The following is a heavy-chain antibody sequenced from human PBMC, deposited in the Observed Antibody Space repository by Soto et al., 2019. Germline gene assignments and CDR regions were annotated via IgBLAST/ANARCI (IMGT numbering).Heavy chain of an antibody. CDR2: ISSSSSYI. D-gene: IGHD3-22*01. V-gene: IGHV3-21*01. Sequence: PGGSLRLSCAASGFTFSSYSMNWVRQAPGKGLEWVSSISSSSSYIYYADSVKGRFTISRDNAKNSLYLQMNSLRAEDTAVYYCARDPYYYDSSGYYRSDYWGQGTLVTAPQ. J-gene: IGHJ4*02. CDR1: GFTFSSYS. CDR3: ARDPYYYDSSGYYRSDY.